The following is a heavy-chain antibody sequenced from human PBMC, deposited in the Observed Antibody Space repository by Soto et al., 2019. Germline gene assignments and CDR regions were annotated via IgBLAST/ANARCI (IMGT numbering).Heavy chain of an antibody. V-gene: IGHV3-23*01. CDR3: AKDPPTYGSGRRRYNWFDP. CDR1: GFTFSSYA. CDR2: ISGSGGST. Sequence: EVQLLESGGGLVQPGGSLRLSCAASGFTFSSYAMSWVRQAPGKGLEWVSAISGSGGSTYYADSVKGRFTISRDNSKNTRYLQMNSLRAEDTAVYYCAKDPPTYGSGRRRYNWFDPWGQGTLVTVSS. D-gene: IGHD3-10*01. J-gene: IGHJ5*02.